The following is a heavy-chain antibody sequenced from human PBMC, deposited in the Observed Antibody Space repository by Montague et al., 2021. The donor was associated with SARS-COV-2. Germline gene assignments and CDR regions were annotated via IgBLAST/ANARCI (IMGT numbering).Heavy chain of an antibody. CDR3: ARDRVDFGAGRQGTIDF. V-gene: IGHV4-4*07. D-gene: IGHD3-10*01. Sequence: SETLSLTCSVSGDSITNHYWSWIRQPAGKGLEWIGRMHFTGKTNFSPLFSSRLTMSADTSKNQFSLKLTSVTAADTAIYFCARDRVDFGAGRQGTIDFWGQGTLVTVSS. CDR2: MHFTGKT. J-gene: IGHJ4*02. CDR1: GDSITNHY.